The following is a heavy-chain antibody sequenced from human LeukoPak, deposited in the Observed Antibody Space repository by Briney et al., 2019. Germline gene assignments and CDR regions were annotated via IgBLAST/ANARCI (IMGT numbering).Heavy chain of an antibody. CDR1: GFTFSSYG. J-gene: IGHJ4*02. V-gene: IGHV3-30*18. CDR3: AKNFDTMIVVVITSGLDY. Sequence: PGGSLRLSCAASGFTFSSYGMHWVRQAPGKGLEWVAVISYDGSNKYYADSVKGRFTISRDNSKNTLYLQMNSLRAEDTAVYYCAKNFDTMIVVVITSGLDYWGQGTLVTVSS. CDR2: ISYDGSNK. D-gene: IGHD3-22*01.